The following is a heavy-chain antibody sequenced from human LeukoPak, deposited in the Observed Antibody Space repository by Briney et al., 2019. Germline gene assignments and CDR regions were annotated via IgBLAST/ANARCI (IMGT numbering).Heavy chain of an antibody. V-gene: IGHV4-61*02. CDR1: GGSISSGSYY. CDR2: IYTSGST. J-gene: IGHJ4*02. CDR3: ARRSGIAVAGTFGY. D-gene: IGHD6-19*01. Sequence: PSETLSLTCTVSGGSISSGSYYWSWIRQPAGKGLEWIGRIYTSGSTNYNPSLKSRVTISVDTSKNQFSLKLSSVTAANTAVYYCARRSGIAVAGTFGYWGQGTLVTVSS.